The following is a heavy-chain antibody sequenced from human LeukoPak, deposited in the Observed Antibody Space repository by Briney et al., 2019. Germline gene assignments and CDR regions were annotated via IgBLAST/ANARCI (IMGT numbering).Heavy chain of an antibody. V-gene: IGHV1-69*13. CDR3: ARSFRSGPGPFDY. D-gene: IGHD6-19*01. CDR2: IIPIFGTA. Sequence: SVKVSCKASGFTFSSYAISCVRQAPGQGLEWMGGIIPIFGTANYAQKFQGRVTITADESTSTAYLELSSLRSEDTAVYYCARSFRSGPGPFDYWGQGTLVTVSS. J-gene: IGHJ4*02. CDR1: GFTFSSYA.